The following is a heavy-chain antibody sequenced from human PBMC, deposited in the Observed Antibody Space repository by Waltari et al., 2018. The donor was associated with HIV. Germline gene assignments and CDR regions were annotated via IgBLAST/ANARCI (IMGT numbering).Heavy chain of an antibody. CDR1: GFNFSSFG. V-gene: IGHV3-30*02. Sequence: VRLVESGGGVIQPGGSLSLSCAASGFNFSSFGFPWVRQVPGKGLDWGAFTPYDGCDEYDLTSVKGRFTISKDNSRGILTLQMNSLRPEDTALYFCATDFKARGLEPSFLDSWGQGTLVTVSS. CDR3: ATDFKARGLEPSFLDS. D-gene: IGHD3-10*01. J-gene: IGHJ4*02. CDR2: TPYDGCDE.